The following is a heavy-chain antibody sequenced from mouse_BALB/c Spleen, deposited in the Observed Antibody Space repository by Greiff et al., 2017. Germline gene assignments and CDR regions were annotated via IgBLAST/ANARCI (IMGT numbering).Heavy chain of an antibody. D-gene: IGHD1-1*01. CDR2: IWGDGST. V-gene: IGHV2-3*01. CDR3: ARNRGSSPGWFAY. Sequence: QVHVKQSGPGLVAPSQSLSITCTVSGFSLTSYGVSWVRQPPGKGLEWLGVIWGDGSTNYHSALISRLSISKDNSKSQVFFKMTSLQADDTAIYYCARNRGSSPGWFAYWGQGTLVTVSA. CDR1: GFSLTSYG. J-gene: IGHJ3*01.